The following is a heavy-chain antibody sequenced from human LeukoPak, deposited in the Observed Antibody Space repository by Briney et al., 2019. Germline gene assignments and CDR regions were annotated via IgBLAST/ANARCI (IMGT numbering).Heavy chain of an antibody. V-gene: IGHV3-23*01. CDR2: IVGSGADT. Sequence: GGSLRLSCAASGFTFSTYAMNWVRHTPGKGLEWVSSIVGSGADTYYADSVKGRFTISRDNAKNTLYLQMNSLRAEDTAVYYCARAKSVFGELEYYYYYMDVWGKGTTVTISS. J-gene: IGHJ6*03. CDR3: ARAKSVFGELEYYYYYMDV. CDR1: GFTFSTYA. D-gene: IGHD3-10*02.